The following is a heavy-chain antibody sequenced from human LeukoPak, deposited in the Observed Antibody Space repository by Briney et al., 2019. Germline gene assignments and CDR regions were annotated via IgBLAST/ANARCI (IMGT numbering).Heavy chain of an antibody. CDR1: GYTFTSYG. CDR3: ARVVGGAYYYYYYMDV. D-gene: IGHD3-16*01. J-gene: IGHJ6*03. CDR2: ISAYNGNT. V-gene: IGHV1-18*01. Sequence: ASVEVSCKASGYTFTSYGISWVRQAPGQGLEWMGWISAYNGNTNYAQKLRGRVTMTTDTSTSTAYMELRSLRSDDTAVYYCARVVGGAYYYYYYMDVWGKGTTVTVSS.